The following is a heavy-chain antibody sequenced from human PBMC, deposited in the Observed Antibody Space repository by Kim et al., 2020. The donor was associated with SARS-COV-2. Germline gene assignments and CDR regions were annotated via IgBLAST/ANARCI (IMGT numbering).Heavy chain of an antibody. CDR1: GGSISSSSYY. Sequence: SETLSLTCTVSGGSISSSSYYWGWIRQPPGKGLEWIGSIYYSGSTYYNPSLKSRVTISVDTSKNQFSLKLSSVTAADTAVYYCARSRDFYDFWSGYYEDLDYWGQGTLVTVSS. V-gene: IGHV4-39*01. D-gene: IGHD3-3*01. CDR2: IYYSGST. CDR3: ARSRDFYDFWSGYYEDLDY. J-gene: IGHJ4*02.